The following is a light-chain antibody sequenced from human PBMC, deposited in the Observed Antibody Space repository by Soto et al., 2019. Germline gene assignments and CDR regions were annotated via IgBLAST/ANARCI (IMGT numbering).Light chain of an antibody. CDR2: DDS. CDR3: QVWYSSSDHVV. V-gene: IGLV3-21*02. CDR1: NIGSKS. Sequence: SYELTQPPSVSVAPGQTARITCGGNNIGSKSVHWYQQKPGQAPVLVVYDDSERPSGIPERFSGSNSGNTSTLTISRVEAGDEADYYCQVWYSSSDHVVFGGGTTLTVL. J-gene: IGLJ2*01.